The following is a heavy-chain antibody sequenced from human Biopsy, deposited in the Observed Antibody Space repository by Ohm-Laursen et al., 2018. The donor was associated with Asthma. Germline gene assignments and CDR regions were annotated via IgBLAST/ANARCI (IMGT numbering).Heavy chain of an antibody. V-gene: IGHV3-48*01. Sequence: SLRLSCAASGFTFGDYWMSWVRQVPGKGLEWVSYISSSSSTIYYADSVKGRFTISRDNSKNTLYLQMNSLRAEDTTVYYCASQSSGPDFWSGYYYFDYWGQGTLVTVSS. CDR1: GFTFGDYW. D-gene: IGHD3-3*01. J-gene: IGHJ4*02. CDR2: ISSSSSTI. CDR3: ASQSSGPDFWSGYYYFDY.